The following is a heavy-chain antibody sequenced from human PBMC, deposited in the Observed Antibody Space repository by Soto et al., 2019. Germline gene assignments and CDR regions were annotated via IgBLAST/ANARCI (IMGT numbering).Heavy chain of an antibody. Sequence: GASVKVSCKASGYTFTNFHISWVRQAPGQGLEWMGWINPYNLNTNYAQKLQGRVTMTTDTSTSTTYMELRSLRSDDTAVYYCARRGLSMIKPFDSWGQGTLVTVSS. D-gene: IGHD3-22*01. CDR1: GYTFTNFH. CDR2: INPYNLNT. J-gene: IGHJ4*02. V-gene: IGHV1-18*01. CDR3: ARRGLSMIKPFDS.